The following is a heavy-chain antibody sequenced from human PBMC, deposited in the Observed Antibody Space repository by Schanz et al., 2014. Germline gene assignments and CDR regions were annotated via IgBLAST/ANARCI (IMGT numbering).Heavy chain of an antibody. J-gene: IGHJ4*02. V-gene: IGHV1-18*01. CDR1: GYIFINSG. CDR3: ARDRRFFDRDDLYYFDY. D-gene: IGHD3-3*01. Sequence: QIQLVQSGPEVKKPGATVKVSCKASGYIFINSGISWVRQAPGQGLEWVGWISVYTGNTKYGQKVQGRVTMTADTSTSTAYMALTDLRSDDTAVYYCARDRRFFDRDDLYYFDYWGQGTLVTVSS. CDR2: ISVYTGNT.